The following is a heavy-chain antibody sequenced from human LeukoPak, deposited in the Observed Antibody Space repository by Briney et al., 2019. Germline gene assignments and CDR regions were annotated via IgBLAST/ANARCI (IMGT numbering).Heavy chain of an antibody. CDR1: GFTFSSYD. CDR3: AKDRWLPFDY. CDR2: ISYDGSNE. V-gene: IGHV3-30*18. J-gene: IGHJ4*02. Sequence: GGSLRVSCAASGFTFSSYDMHWVRQAPGKGLEWVAVISYDGSNEYYADSVKGRFTISRDNSKNTLYLQMNSLRVEDTAVYYCAKDRWLPFDYWGQGTLVTVSS. D-gene: IGHD6-19*01.